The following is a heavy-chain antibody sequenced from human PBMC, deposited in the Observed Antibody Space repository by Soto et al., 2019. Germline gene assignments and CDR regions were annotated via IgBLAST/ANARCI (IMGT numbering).Heavy chain of an antibody. D-gene: IGHD4-17*01. Sequence: QVQLVESGGGVVQPGRSLRLSCAASGLSFSNYGMHWVRQAPGKGLEWVAVLLYDGSNKYYADSVKGRFTISRDNSKNTLYLQMNSLRAEDTAVYYGAREGDYVGWFDPWGQGTLVSVSS. V-gene: IGHV3-33*01. CDR1: GLSFSNYG. CDR2: LLYDGSNK. J-gene: IGHJ5*02. CDR3: AREGDYVGWFDP.